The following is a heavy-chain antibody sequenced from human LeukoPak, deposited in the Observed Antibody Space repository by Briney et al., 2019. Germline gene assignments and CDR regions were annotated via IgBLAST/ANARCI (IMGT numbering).Heavy chain of an antibody. CDR1: GFTFVKYG. J-gene: IGHJ4*02. V-gene: IGHV3-30*02. CDR2: IRYDGSNK. D-gene: IGHD2/OR15-2a*01. CDR3: AKNRTSFDY. Sequence: GGSLRLSCAATGFTFVKYGLHSVGQAPGKGLEWVAFIRYDGSNKYYADSVRGRFTNSRDNSKNTPYLQMNSMISQETAVYYCAKNRTSFDYWGQGTLVTVSS.